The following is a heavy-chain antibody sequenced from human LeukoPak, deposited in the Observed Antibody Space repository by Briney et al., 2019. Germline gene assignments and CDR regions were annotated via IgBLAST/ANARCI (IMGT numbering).Heavy chain of an antibody. D-gene: IGHD3-10*01. CDR3: TRHGDYYGSGSYYQYYYYYYIDV. Sequence: GGSLRLSCAASGFTFSASAMHWVRQASGKGLEWVGRIRSKANSYATAYAASVKGRFTISRDDSKNTAYLQMNSLKTEDTAVYYCTRHGDYYGSGSYYQYYYYYYIDVWGKGTTVTVSS. V-gene: IGHV3-73*01. CDR1: GFTFSASA. CDR2: IRSKANSYAT. J-gene: IGHJ6*03.